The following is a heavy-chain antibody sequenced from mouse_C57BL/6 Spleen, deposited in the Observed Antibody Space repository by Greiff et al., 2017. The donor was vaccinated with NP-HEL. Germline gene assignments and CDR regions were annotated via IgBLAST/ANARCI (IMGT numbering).Heavy chain of an antibody. D-gene: IGHD2-3*01. CDR1: GFTFSSYA. Sequence: EVKLMESGGGLVKPGGSLKLSCAASGFTFSSYAMSWVRQTPEKRLEWVATISDGGSYTYYPDNVKGRFTISRDNAKNNLYLQMSHLKSEDTAMYYCARAYDGYLFDYWGQGTTLTVSS. CDR2: ISDGGSYT. V-gene: IGHV5-4*03. CDR3: ARAYDGYLFDY. J-gene: IGHJ2*01.